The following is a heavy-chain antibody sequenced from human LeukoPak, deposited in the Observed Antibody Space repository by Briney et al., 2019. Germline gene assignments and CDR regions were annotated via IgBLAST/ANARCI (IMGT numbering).Heavy chain of an antibody. D-gene: IGHD3-3*01. J-gene: IGHJ4*02. V-gene: IGHV1-8*01. CDR1: GYTFTSYD. CDR2: MNPNSGNT. Sequence: GASVKVSCKASGYTFTSYDINWVRQATGQGLEWMGWMNPNSGNTGYAQKFQGRVTMTRNTSISTAYMELSSLRSEDTAVYYCARGGLTIFGVVIPDNGHRHWGQGTLVTVSS. CDR3: ARGGLTIFGVVIPDNGHRH.